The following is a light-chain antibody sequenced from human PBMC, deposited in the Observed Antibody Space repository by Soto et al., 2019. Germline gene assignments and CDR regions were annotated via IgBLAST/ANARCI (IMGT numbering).Light chain of an antibody. J-gene: IGKJ1*01. CDR1: QSISSW. CDR2: DAS. Sequence: DIQMTHSPSSLSASVWDRVTITSRASQSISSWLAWFQQKPGKAPNLLIYDASSLQSGVPSRFSGSGSGTDFTLTISSLQPEDFATYYCQQSYSIPTWTFGQGTKVDIK. V-gene: IGKV1-39*01. CDR3: QQSYSIPTWT.